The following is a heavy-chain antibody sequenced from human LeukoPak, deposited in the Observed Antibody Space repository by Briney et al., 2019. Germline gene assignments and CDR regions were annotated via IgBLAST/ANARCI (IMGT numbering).Heavy chain of an antibody. CDR1: GGSISSYY. D-gene: IGHD3-22*01. V-gene: IGHV4-59*12. J-gene: IGHJ4*02. CDR3: VRDKNYYDNSDPKYHFDY. Sequence: SETLSLTCTVSGGSISSYYWSWIRQPPGKGLEWIGYIYYSGSTNYNPSLKSRVTISVDTSKNQFSLKLSSVTAADTAVYYCVRDKNYYDNSDPKYHFDYWGQGTLVTVSS. CDR2: IYYSGST.